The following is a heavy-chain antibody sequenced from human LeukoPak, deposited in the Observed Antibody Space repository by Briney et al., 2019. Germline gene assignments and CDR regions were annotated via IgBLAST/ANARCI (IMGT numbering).Heavy chain of an antibody. V-gene: IGHV3-66*01. D-gene: IGHD2-2*01. Sequence: GGSLRLSCAASGFTVSSNYMSWVRQAPGKGLEWVSVIYSGGSTYYADSVKGRFTISRDNSKNTLYPQMNSLRAEDTAVYYCAKGRVRRYYYCDMDVWGQGTTVTVSS. CDR3: AKGRVRRYYYCDMDV. J-gene: IGHJ6*02. CDR2: IYSGGST. CDR1: GFTVSSNY.